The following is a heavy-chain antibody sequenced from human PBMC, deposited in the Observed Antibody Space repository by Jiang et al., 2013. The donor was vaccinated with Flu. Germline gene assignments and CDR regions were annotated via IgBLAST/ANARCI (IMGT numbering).Heavy chain of an antibody. D-gene: IGHD2-15*01. Sequence: QLLESGGGLVQPGGSLRLSCAASGFTFSSYAMSWVRQAPGKGLEWVSAISGSGGSTYYADSVKGRFTISRDNSKNTLYLQMNSLRAEDTAVYYCAKDEGDIVVVVAAVPFFDYWGQGTLVTVSS. CDR1: GFTFSSYA. V-gene: IGHV3-23*01. CDR3: AKDEGDIVVVVAAVPFFDY. CDR2: ISGSGGST. J-gene: IGHJ4*02.